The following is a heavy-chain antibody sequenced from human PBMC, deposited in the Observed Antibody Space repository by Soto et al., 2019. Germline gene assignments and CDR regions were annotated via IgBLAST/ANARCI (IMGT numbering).Heavy chain of an antibody. V-gene: IGHV1-69*08. CDR3: ARDRRDGYNDY. D-gene: IGHD5-12*01. CDR1: GGTFSSYT. Sequence: QVQLVQSGAEVKKPGSSVKVSCKASGGTFSSYTISWVRQAPGQGLEWMGRIIPILGIANYAQKFQGRVTXTXXKSTSTAYMELSSLRSEDTAVYYCARDRRDGYNDYWGQGTLVTVSS. J-gene: IGHJ4*02. CDR2: IIPILGIA.